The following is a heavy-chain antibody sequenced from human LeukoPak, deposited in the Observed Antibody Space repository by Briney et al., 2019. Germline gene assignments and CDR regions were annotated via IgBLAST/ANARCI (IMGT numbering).Heavy chain of an antibody. CDR1: GYTLTELS. Sequence: GASVKVSCKVSGYTLTELSMHWVRQAPGKGLEWMGGFDPEDGETIYAQKFQGRVTMTRDTSTSTVYMELSSLRSEDTAVYYCARGRAAAGTREDYWGQGTLVTVSS. D-gene: IGHD6-13*01. CDR2: FDPEDGET. CDR3: ARGRAAAGTREDY. J-gene: IGHJ4*02. V-gene: IGHV1-24*01.